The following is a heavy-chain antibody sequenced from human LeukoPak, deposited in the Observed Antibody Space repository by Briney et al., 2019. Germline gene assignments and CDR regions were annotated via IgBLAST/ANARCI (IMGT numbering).Heavy chain of an antibody. J-gene: IGHJ4*02. CDR1: GFTFSNYA. Sequence: GGSLRLSCAASGFTFSNYAMSWVRQAPGKGLEWVSNISGSGGRTYYGDSVKGRFTISRDNFKNTLYMQMNSLRAEDTAVYYCAKEFASDFWSGPIDNWGQGTLVTVSS. V-gene: IGHV3-23*01. CDR2: ISGSGGRT. D-gene: IGHD3-3*01. CDR3: AKEFASDFWSGPIDN.